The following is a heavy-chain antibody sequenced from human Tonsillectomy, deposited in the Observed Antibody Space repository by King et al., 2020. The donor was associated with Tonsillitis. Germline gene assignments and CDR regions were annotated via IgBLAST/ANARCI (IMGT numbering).Heavy chain of an antibody. CDR1: GGSISSTNYC. D-gene: IGHD3-16*01. CDR2: ICYSGST. Sequence: LQLQESGPRLVKPSETLSLTCTVSGGSISSTNYCWGWIRQPPGKGLEWTGSICYSGSTYYNPSLKSRVSISEDTSKNQFSLKLSSVTAADTAVYYCARALGAGIWFHPWGQGTLVTVSS. CDR3: ARALGAGIWFHP. V-gene: IGHV4-39*07. J-gene: IGHJ5*02.